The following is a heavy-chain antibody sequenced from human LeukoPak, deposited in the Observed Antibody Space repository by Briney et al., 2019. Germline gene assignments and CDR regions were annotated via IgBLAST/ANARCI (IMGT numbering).Heavy chain of an antibody. CDR1: GYTFTGYY. Sequence: GASVKVSCKASGYTFTGYYIHWVRQAPGQGLEWMGWINPNSGGTNYAQKFQGRVTMTRQTSIRTAYMELSRLRSDDTAMYYCARYYIEGRCFDYWGQGTLVTVSS. J-gene: IGHJ4*02. D-gene: IGHD3-10*01. V-gene: IGHV1-2*02. CDR2: INPNSGGT. CDR3: ARYYIEGRCFDY.